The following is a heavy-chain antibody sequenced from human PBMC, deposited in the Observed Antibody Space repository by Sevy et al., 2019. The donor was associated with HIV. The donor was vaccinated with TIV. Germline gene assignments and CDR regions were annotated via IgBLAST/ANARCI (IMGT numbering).Heavy chain of an antibody. Sequence: GGSLRLSCAASGFTFDDYGMHWVRQAPGKGLEWVSGLTWTSSSITYADSVKGRFTVWRDNAKNSLYLQMTKLRADDTASYFCAKGTMVAAMDIYESFDAWGQGTMVTVSS. V-gene: IGHV3-9*01. CDR3: AKGTMVAAMDIYESFDA. D-gene: IGHD5-18*01. CDR2: LTWTSSSI. J-gene: IGHJ3*01. CDR1: GFTFDDYG.